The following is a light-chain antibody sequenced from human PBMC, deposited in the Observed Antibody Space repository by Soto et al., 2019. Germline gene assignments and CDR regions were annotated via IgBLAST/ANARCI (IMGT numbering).Light chain of an antibody. J-gene: IGKJ2*01. Sequence: DVVMTQSPLSLPVTLGQPASISCRSSQSLVYSDGNTYLNWFQQRPGQSPRRLIYKVSNRDSGAPDRFSGSGSGRDFTLKISRVEAEDVGGYYCMQGTHWPPYTFGQGTKLEIK. V-gene: IGKV2-30*01. CDR2: KVS. CDR3: MQGTHWPPYT. CDR1: QSLVYSDGNTY.